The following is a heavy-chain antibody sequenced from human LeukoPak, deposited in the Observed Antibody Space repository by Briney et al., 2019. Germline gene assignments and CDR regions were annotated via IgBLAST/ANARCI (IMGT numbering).Heavy chain of an antibody. Sequence: SETLSLTCTVSGGSVSSGDYYWSWIRQPPGKGLEWSGYSYYSGSTYYNPSLKSRVTISVDTSKNQFSLKLNSVTAADTAVYYCARTGYDILTGYRAKQYYFDYWGQGTLVTVSS. CDR1: GGSVSSGDYY. D-gene: IGHD3-9*01. J-gene: IGHJ4*02. V-gene: IGHV4-30-4*02. CDR3: ARTGYDILTGYRAKQYYFDY. CDR2: SYYSGST.